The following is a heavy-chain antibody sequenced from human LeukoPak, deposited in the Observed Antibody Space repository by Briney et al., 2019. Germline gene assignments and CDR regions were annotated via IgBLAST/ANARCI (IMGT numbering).Heavy chain of an antibody. CDR1: GGTFSSYA. CDR3: ARDALKDGYNYVGY. D-gene: IGHD5-24*01. V-gene: IGHV1-69*13. J-gene: IGHJ4*02. CDR2: IIPIFGKA. Sequence: SVKVSCKASGGTFSSYAISWVRQAPGQGLEWMGGIIPIFGKANYAQKFQGRVTITADESTSTAYMELSSLRSEDTAVYYCARDALKDGYNYVGYWGQGTLVTVSS.